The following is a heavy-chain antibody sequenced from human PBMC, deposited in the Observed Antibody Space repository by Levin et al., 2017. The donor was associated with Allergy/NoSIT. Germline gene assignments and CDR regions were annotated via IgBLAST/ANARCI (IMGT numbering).Heavy chain of an antibody. CDR3: ASPRCSGGSCYSGDWYFDL. D-gene: IGHD2-15*01. Sequence: SQTLSLTCSVSGGSISSYYWSWIRQPPGKGLEWIGYISYSGSTNYNPSLKSRVTISVDTSNNQFSLKLSSVTAADTAVYYCASPRCSGGSCYSGDWYFDLWGRGTLVTVSS. J-gene: IGHJ2*01. CDR1: GGSISSYY. CDR2: ISYSGST. V-gene: IGHV4-59*01.